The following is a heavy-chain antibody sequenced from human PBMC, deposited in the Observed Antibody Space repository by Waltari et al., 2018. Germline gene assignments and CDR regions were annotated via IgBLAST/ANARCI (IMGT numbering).Heavy chain of an antibody. J-gene: IGHJ4*02. CDR2: IGITGDT. V-gene: IGHV3-13*01. CDR1: GFSFERFD. Sequence: EVQLVESGGGWVQSGGSLRLSCAASGFSFERFDMHWIRQATGKGPEWVSGIGITGDTYYPDSVKGRFTISRENAKNSLFLQMNSLRAGDTAVYYCARDVGGAMDWGRGTLVTVSS. CDR3: ARDVGGAMD. D-gene: IGHD3-16*01.